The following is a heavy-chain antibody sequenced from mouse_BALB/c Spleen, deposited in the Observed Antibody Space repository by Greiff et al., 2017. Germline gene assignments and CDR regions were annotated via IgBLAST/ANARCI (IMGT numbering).Heavy chain of an antibody. CDR1: GYSITSDYA. V-gene: IGHV3-2*02. J-gene: IGHJ2*01. CDR3: ARSDRYFDY. D-gene: IGHD2-14*01. Sequence: EVQLVESGPGLVKPSQSLSLTCTVTGYSITSDYAWNWIRQFPGNKLEWMGYISYSGSTSYNPSLKSRISITRDTSKNQFFLQLNSVTTEDTATYYCARSDRYFDYWGQGTTLTVAS. CDR2: ISYSGST.